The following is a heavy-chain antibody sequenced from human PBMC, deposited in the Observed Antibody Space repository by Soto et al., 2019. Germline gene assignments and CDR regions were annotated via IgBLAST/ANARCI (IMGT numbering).Heavy chain of an antibody. CDR1: GFTFSSYA. D-gene: IGHD1-1*01. J-gene: IGHJ4*02. CDR3: ARAKSYNWNDGAYY. V-gene: IGHV3-30-3*01. Sequence: QVQLVESGGGVVQPGRSLRLSCAASGFTFSSYAMHWVRQAPGKGLEWVAVISYDGSNKYYADSVKGRFTISRDNSKNTLCLQMNSLRAEDTAVYYCARAKSYNWNDGAYYWGQGTLVTVSS. CDR2: ISYDGSNK.